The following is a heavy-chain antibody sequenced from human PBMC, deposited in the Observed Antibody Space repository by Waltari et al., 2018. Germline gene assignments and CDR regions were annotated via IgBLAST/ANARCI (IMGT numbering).Heavy chain of an antibody. CDR3: ATRSRFLEWLFPLDY. D-gene: IGHD3-3*01. Sequence: QVQLVQSGAEVKKPGASVKVYCRVSGYTLTELSMHWVRQAPGKGLEWMGGFDPEDGETIYAQKFQGRVTMTEDTSTDTAYMELSSLRSEDTAVYYCATRSRFLEWLFPLDYWGQGTLVTVSS. V-gene: IGHV1-24*01. J-gene: IGHJ4*02. CDR2: FDPEDGET. CDR1: GYTLTELS.